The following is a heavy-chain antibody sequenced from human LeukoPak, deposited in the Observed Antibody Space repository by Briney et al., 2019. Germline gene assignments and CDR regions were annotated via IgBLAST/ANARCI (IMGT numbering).Heavy chain of an antibody. CDR2: ILSDGNNK. CDR1: GFTFSNFA. D-gene: IGHD3-16*01. CDR3: VRDWGLDY. J-gene: IGHJ4*02. V-gene: IGHV3-30-3*01. Sequence: GGPLRLFCAASGFTFSNFAIHWVRQAPGKGLECVAIILSDGNNKYYADSVKGRFTVSRDNSKNTLYLQMDSLRAEDTAVYYCVRDWGLDYWGQGTLVTVSS.